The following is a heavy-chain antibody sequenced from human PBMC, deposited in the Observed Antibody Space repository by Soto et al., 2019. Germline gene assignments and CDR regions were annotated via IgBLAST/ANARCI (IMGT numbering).Heavy chain of an antibody. CDR3: ARDRGAGTGHYFDY. CDR1: GFTFSAVY. CDR2: ISSSGTSA. J-gene: IGHJ4*02. Sequence: QVQLEESGGGLVKPGGSLRLCCAASGFTFSAVYMSWIRQAPNKGLEYISYISSSGTSANYADSVTGRFTISRDNAQNSLYLQMTSLRAEDTAVYYCARDRGAGTGHYFDYWGQGALVNVSS. D-gene: IGHD3-10*01. V-gene: IGHV3-11*05.